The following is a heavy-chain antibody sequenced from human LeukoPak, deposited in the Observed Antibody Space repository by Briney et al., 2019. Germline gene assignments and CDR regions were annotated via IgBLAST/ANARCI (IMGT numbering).Heavy chain of an antibody. J-gene: IGHJ4*02. CDR2: INPNSGGT. CDR1: RYTFTGYY. CDR3: ARESSSGWTDLDY. Sequence: GASVKVSCKASRYTFTGYYMHWVRQAPGQGLEWMGRINPNSGGTNYAQKFQGRVTMTRDTSISTAYMELSRLRSDDTAVYYCARESSSGWTDLDYWGQGTLVTVSS. D-gene: IGHD6-19*01. V-gene: IGHV1-2*06.